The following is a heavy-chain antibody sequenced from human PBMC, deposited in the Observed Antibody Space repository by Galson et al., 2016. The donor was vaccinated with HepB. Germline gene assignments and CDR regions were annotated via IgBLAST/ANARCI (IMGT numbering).Heavy chain of an antibody. V-gene: IGHV1-3*01. CDR3: ARDTNINWWGGHDY. CDR1: GYTFTSNS. Sequence: QSGAEVKKSGASVKISCEASGYTFTSNSMHWVRQAPGQGLDWMGWINVGSDDTQYSQNSQGRVTITRDTSANTVYMELRSLRSEDTAVYYCARDTNINWWGGHDYWGQGSLVIVSS. CDR2: INVGSDDT. J-gene: IGHJ4*01. D-gene: IGHD2-8*02.